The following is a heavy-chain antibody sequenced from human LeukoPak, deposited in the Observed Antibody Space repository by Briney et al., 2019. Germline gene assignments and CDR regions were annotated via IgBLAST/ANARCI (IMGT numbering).Heavy chain of an antibody. CDR2: IYPDYSDT. J-gene: IGHJ4*02. Sequence: WEYLKISCKGSGYSFTSYWICWVRQMPGKGLEWVGIIYPDYSDTRYSPSFQGHVTISAVKSISTAYTLKPTPEASANGIYYCARRSDSPVVDYWGQGTLVTVSS. CDR1: GYSFTSYW. V-gene: IGHV5-51*01. CDR3: ARRSDSPVVDY. D-gene: IGHD4-23*01.